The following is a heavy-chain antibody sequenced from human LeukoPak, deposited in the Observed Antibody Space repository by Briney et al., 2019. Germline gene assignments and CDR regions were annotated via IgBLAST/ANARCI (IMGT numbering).Heavy chain of an antibody. D-gene: IGHD3-9*01. CDR3: ARDNPSVLRYFDWLLEDYYYYYYMDV. J-gene: IGHJ6*03. V-gene: IGHV4-61*02. CDR1: GGSISSGSYY. CDR2: IYTSGST. Sequence: MPSQTLSLTCTVSGGSISSGSYYWSWIRQPAGKGLERIGRIYTSGSTNYNPSLKSRVTISVDTSKNQFSLKLSSVTAADTAVYYCARDNPSVLRYFDWLLEDYYYYYYMDVWGKGTTVTVSS.